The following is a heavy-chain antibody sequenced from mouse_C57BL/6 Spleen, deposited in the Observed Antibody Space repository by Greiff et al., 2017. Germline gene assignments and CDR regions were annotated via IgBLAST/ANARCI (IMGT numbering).Heavy chain of an antibody. CDR1: GYAFSSYW. D-gene: IGHD3-2*02. V-gene: IGHV1-80*01. CDR3: ARIQLRLYYYAMDY. CDR2: IYPGDGDT. J-gene: IGHJ4*01. Sequence: QVQLKQSGAELVKPGASVKISCKASGYAFSSYWMNWVKQRPGKGLEWIGQIYPGDGDTNYNGKFKGKATLTADKSSSTAYMQLSSLTSEDSAVDVCARIQLRLYYYAMDYWGQGTSVTVSS.